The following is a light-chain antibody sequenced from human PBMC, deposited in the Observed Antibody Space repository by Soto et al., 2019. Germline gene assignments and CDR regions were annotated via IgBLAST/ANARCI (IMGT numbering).Light chain of an antibody. CDR2: GAS. J-gene: IGKJ5*01. CDR1: QSVSSTY. Sequence: EIVLTQSPGTLSLSPGERATLSCRASQSVSSTYLAWYQQKPGQAPRLLIYGASSRATGIPDRFSGSGSGTDFTLTISRLEPEDFAVYYCQQYNNWPPLTFGQGTRLEI. CDR3: QQYNNWPPLT. V-gene: IGKV3-20*01.